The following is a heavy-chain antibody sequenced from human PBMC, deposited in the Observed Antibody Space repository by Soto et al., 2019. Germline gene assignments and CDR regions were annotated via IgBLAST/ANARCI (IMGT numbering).Heavy chain of an antibody. CDR1: GGSLSGNF. CDR2: INHSGST. D-gene: IGHD2-15*01. V-gene: IGHV4-34*01. J-gene: IGHJ3*02. Sequence: QVQLQQWGAGLLKPSETLSLTCAVYGGSLSGNFWSWIRQPPGKGLEWSGEINHSGSTNYNPSLRSRVIISIDTSKNQFSLKLNSVTAADTAVYYCAREPDCSGGDCYSEAFDIWGPGTMVTVSS. CDR3: AREPDCSGGDCYSEAFDI.